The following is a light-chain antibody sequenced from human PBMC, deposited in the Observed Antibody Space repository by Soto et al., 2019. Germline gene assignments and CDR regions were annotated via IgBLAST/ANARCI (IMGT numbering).Light chain of an antibody. CDR1: QGIAPY. V-gene: IGKV1-27*01. Sequence: DVQMTQSPSSLSAFVGDGVTITCRASQGIAPYLAWFQQKPGKVPKLLIYATSTLQSGVPSRFSGSGSGTDFALTINSLQPEDVGTYYCQKYNSAPLTFGGGTKVDIK. J-gene: IGKJ4*01. CDR2: ATS. CDR3: QKYNSAPLT.